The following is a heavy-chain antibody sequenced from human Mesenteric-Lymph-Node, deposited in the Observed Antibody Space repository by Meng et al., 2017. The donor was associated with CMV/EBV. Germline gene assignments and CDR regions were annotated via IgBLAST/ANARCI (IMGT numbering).Heavy chain of an antibody. CDR1: GFTFSSYG. V-gene: IGHV3-30*02. CDR3: AKDRIGVSDYLPLDY. Sequence: GESLKISCEASGFTFSSYGMHWVRQAPGKGLEWVAFIRYDGSYKYYADSLKGRFTISRDNFKNTLYLQMNSLTPDDTAVYYCAKDRIGVSDYLPLDYWGQGTLVTVSS. CDR2: IRYDGSYK. J-gene: IGHJ4*02. D-gene: IGHD4-17*01.